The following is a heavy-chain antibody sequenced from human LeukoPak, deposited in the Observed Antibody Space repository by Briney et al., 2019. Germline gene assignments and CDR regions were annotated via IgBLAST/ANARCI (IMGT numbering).Heavy chain of an antibody. V-gene: IGHV3-33*08. CDR1: GFTSSSYA. CDR2: IWYDGSNK. CDR3: ARAEYSGSYVDY. Sequence: GGSLRLSCAASGFTSSSYAMHWVRQAPGKGPEWVAVIWYDGSNKYYADSVKGRFTISRDNSKNTLYLQMNSLRAEDTTVYYCARAEYSGSYVDYWGQGTLVTVSS. J-gene: IGHJ4*02. D-gene: IGHD1-26*01.